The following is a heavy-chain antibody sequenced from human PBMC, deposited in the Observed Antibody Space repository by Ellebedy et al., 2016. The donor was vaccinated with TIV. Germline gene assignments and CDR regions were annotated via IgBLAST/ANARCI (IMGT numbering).Heavy chain of an antibody. CDR2: ITSAGET. V-gene: IGHV3-13*01. D-gene: IGHD6-13*01. CDR3: ERATGTRNSSNWHEIDY. Sequence: GGSLRLSCAASGFTFGSFDMHWVRQVTGKGLEWVSSITSAGETFYRDSVEGRLTISRDNARNSVYLQMNSLRAGDTAVYYCERATGTRNSSNWHEIDYWGQGMLVTVSS. J-gene: IGHJ4*02. CDR1: GFTFGSFD.